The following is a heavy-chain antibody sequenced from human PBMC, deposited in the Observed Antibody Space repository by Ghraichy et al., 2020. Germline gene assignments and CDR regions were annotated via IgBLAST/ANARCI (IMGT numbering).Heavy chain of an antibody. Sequence: ASVKVSCKASGYTFTSYYMHWVRQAPGQGLEWMGLINPSGGSTSYAQKFQGRVTMTRDTSTSTVYMELSSLRSEDTAVYYCARDSYCSGGSCYDFGYWGQGTLVTVSS. J-gene: IGHJ4*02. CDR3: ARDSYCSGGSCYDFGY. CDR1: GYTFTSYY. V-gene: IGHV1-46*03. D-gene: IGHD2-15*01. CDR2: INPSGGST.